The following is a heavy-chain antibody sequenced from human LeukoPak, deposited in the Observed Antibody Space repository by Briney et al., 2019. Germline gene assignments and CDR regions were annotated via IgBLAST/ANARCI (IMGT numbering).Heavy chain of an antibody. D-gene: IGHD5-18*01. CDR2: ISGSGGST. CDR1: GFTFSSYA. Sequence: PGGSLRLSCAASGFTFSSYAMSWVRQAPGKGLEWVSAISGSGGSTYYADSVKGRFTISRDNSKNTLYLQMNSLRAEDTAVYYCAKDQGESGYSYGYFTWGQGTLVTVSS. J-gene: IGHJ4*02. V-gene: IGHV3-23*01. CDR3: AKDQGESGYSYGYFT.